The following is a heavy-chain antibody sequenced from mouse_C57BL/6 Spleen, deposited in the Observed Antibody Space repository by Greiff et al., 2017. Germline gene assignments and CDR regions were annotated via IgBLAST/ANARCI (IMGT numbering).Heavy chain of an antibody. CDR3: AGEGGLGAMDY. D-gene: IGHD3-3*01. Sequence: EVKLMESEGGLVQPGSSMKLSCTASGFTFSDYYMAWVRQVPEKGLEWVANINYDGSSTYYLDSLKSRFIISRDNAKKILYLQMSSLKSEDTATYCCAGEGGLGAMDYWGQGTSVTVSS. V-gene: IGHV5-16*01. CDR1: GFTFSDYY. J-gene: IGHJ4*01. CDR2: INYDGSST.